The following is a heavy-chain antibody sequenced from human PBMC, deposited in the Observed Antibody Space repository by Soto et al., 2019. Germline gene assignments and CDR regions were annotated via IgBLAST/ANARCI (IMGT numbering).Heavy chain of an antibody. D-gene: IGHD4-17*01. Sequence: QVQLVQSGGEVKKSGASVKVSCKASGYTYSDYGISWVRQAPGQGLEWMGWIGAYNGNTNYAENLQDRVTLTTDTSTSTAYMELRNLRSDDTAVYFCARAWAEVTTHFDSWGQGSLVTVSS. CDR1: GYTYSDYG. J-gene: IGHJ4*02. CDR3: ARAWAEVTTHFDS. V-gene: IGHV1-18*01. CDR2: IGAYNGNT.